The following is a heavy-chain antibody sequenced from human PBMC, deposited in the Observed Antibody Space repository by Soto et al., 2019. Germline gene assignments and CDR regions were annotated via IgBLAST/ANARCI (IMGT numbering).Heavy chain of an antibody. Sequence: GASVKVSCKASGYTFTSYDINWVRQATGQGLEWMGWMNPNSGNTGYAQKFQGRVTMTRNTSISTAYMELSSLRSEDTAVYYCARGQGITIFGVVNEGFDYWGQGTLVTVSS. D-gene: IGHD3-3*01. CDR1: GYTFTSYD. J-gene: IGHJ4*02. CDR2: MNPNSGNT. CDR3: ARGQGITIFGVVNEGFDY. V-gene: IGHV1-8*01.